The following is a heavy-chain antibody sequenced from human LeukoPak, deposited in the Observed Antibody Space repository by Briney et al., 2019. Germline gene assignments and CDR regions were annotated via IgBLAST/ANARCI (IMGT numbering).Heavy chain of an antibody. J-gene: IGHJ4*02. D-gene: IGHD6-19*01. V-gene: IGHV1-69*13. CDR1: GGTFSSYA. Sequence: ASVTVSCTASGGTFSSYAISWVRQAPGQGLEWMGGIIPIFGTANCAQKFQGRVTITADESTSTAYMELSSLRSEDTAVYYCARDGSSGWYGVWGQGTLVTVSS. CDR2: IIPIFGTA. CDR3: ARDGSSGWYGV.